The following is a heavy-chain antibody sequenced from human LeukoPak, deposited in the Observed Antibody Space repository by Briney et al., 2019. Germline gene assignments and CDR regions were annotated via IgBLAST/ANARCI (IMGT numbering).Heavy chain of an antibody. V-gene: IGHV3-21*01. D-gene: IGHD3-22*01. CDR1: GFTFSSYG. CDR3: ARVGFQHHSSGDYRPHAFDI. J-gene: IGHJ3*02. CDR2: ISSSSYI. Sequence: GGSLRLSCAASGFTFSSYGMHWVRQAPGKGLEWVSSISSSSYIYYADSVKGRFTISRDNAKNSLYLQMNSLRAEDTAVYYCARVGFQHHSSGDYRPHAFDIWGQGTMVTVSS.